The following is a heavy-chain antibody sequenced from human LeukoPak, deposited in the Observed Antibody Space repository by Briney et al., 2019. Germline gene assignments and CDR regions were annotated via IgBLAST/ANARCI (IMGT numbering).Heavy chain of an antibody. CDR1: EYTFADYY. J-gene: IGHJ5*02. Sequence: ASVTVSCQASEYTFADYYMLWVRQAPGQGLEWMGWIDPNSGRTKSPQKFQGRVSLTRDTSISTAYMELSGLTSDDTAVYYCARSNGRWDLLGNWFDPWGQGTQVTVSS. V-gene: IGHV1-2*02. D-gene: IGHD1-26*01. CDR3: ARSNGRWDLLGNWFDP. CDR2: IDPNSGRT.